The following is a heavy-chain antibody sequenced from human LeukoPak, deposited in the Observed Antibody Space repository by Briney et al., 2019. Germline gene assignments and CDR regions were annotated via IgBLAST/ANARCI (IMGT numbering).Heavy chain of an antibody. CDR1: GCSISSYY. V-gene: IGHV4-4*07. J-gene: IGHJ3*02. Sequence: AETLSLTCAVSGCSISSYYWSWVRQPPGKGLEWIWRVYTSGSTNYNPSLTCRVGMPLETSKNKFSLKLSSVTAEDTAVYYCASESSGYSPDAFDIWGQGTMVTVSS. D-gene: IGHD3-22*01. CDR2: VYTSGST. CDR3: ASESSGYSPDAFDI.